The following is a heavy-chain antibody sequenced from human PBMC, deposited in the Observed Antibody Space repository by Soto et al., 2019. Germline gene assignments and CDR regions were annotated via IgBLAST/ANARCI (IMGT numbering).Heavy chain of an antibody. V-gene: IGHV1-8*01. Sequence: ASVKVSCKASGYTFTSYDINWVRQATGQGLEWMGWMNPNSGNTGYAQKFQGRDTMTRNTSISTAYKELSRLRSEDTAVFYCARKVRGVITYYYYYYMDVWGKGTTVTVSS. CDR2: MNPNSGNT. CDR1: GYTFTSYD. D-gene: IGHD3-10*01. J-gene: IGHJ6*03. CDR3: ARKVRGVITYYYYYYMDV.